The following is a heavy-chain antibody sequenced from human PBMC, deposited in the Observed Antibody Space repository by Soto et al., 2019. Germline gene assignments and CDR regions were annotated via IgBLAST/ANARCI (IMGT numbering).Heavy chain of an antibody. CDR2: IYYSGST. Sequence: QLQLQESGPGQVKPSETLSLTCTVSGGSISSSSYYWGWIRQPPGKGLEWIGSIYYSGSTYYNPSLKSRVTISVDTSKNQFSLKLSSVTAADTAVYYCAKYGLHYYYYGMDVWGQGTTVTVSS. CDR3: AKYGLHYYYYGMDV. CDR1: GGSISSSSYY. J-gene: IGHJ6*02. D-gene: IGHD5-18*01. V-gene: IGHV4-39*01.